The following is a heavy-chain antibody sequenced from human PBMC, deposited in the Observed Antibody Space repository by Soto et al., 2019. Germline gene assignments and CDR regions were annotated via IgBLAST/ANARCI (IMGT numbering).Heavy chain of an antibody. CDR1: GGSISSYY. J-gene: IGHJ4*02. Sequence: QVQLQESGPGLVKPSETLSLTCTVSGGSISSYYWSWIRQPAGKGLEGSGRIYTSGSTNYNPSLKSRVTMSVDTSKNQFSLKLSSVTAADTAVYYCARDLYCSSTSCSDYWGQGTLVTVSS. CDR3: ARDLYCSSTSCSDY. CDR2: IYTSGST. V-gene: IGHV4-4*07. D-gene: IGHD2-2*01.